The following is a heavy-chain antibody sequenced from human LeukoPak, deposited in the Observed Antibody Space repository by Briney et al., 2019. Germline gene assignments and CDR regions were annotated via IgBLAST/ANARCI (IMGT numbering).Heavy chain of an antibody. J-gene: IGHJ4*02. V-gene: IGHV3-30*02. CDR3: AKDLTFGGVIVCPFDY. CDR1: GFTFSSYG. CDR2: IRYDGSNK. D-gene: IGHD3-16*02. Sequence: PGGSLRLSCAASGFTFSSYGMHWVRQAPGKGLEWVVFIRYDGSNKYYADSVKGRFTISRDNSKNTLYLQMNSLRAEDTAVYYCAKDLTFGGVIVCPFDYWGQGTLVTVSS.